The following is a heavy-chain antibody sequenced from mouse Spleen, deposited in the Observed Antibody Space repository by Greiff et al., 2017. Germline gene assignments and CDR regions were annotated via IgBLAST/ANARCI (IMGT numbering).Heavy chain of an antibody. V-gene: IGHV6-6*01. D-gene: IGHD4-1*01. CDR3: TPRLGRSYYFDY. Sequence: EVNLVESGGGLVQPGGSMKLSCAASGFTFSDAWMDWVRQSPEKGLEWVAEIRNKANNHATYYAESVKGRFTISRDDSKSSVYLQMNSLRAEDTGIYYCTPRLGRSYYFDYWGQGTTLTVSS. J-gene: IGHJ2*01. CDR1: GFTFSDAW. CDR2: IRNKANNHAT.